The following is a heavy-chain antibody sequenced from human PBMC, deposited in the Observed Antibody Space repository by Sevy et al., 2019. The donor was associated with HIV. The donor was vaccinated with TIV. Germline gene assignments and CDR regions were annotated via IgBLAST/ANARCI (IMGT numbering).Heavy chain of an antibody. J-gene: IGHJ4*02. CDR3: ARSHITMVRGVLDC. CDR2: IGTSSSYI. CDR1: GFTFSSYS. V-gene: IGHV3-21*01. D-gene: IGHD3-10*01. Sequence: GGSLRLSCAGSGFTFSSYSMSWVRQAPGKGLEWVSSIGTSSSYIYYADSVKGRFTISRDNAKNSLYLQMNSLRVEDTAMYYCARSHITMVRGVLDCWGQGTLVTVSS.